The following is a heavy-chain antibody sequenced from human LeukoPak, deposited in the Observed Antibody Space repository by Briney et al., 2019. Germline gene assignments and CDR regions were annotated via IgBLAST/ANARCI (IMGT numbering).Heavy chain of an antibody. J-gene: IGHJ4*02. V-gene: IGHV4-38-2*01. CDR1: CFSISSGYY. CDR3: VRHGSPASDFDY. CDR2: IYHSGST. D-gene: IGHD1-1*01. Sequence: KPSENPSLTCAVSCFSISSGYYLGWIRQPPGKGLGWIGSIYHSGSTYYNPSLKRRVTISIDRSNNQFSLKLSSVTAADTAVYYCVRHGSPASDFDYWGQGTLVTVSS.